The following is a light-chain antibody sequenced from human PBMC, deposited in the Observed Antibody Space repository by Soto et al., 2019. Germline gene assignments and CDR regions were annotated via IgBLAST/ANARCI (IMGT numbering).Light chain of an antibody. CDR2: GAS. Sequence: EIVLTQSPGTLSLSPGERATLSCRASQSVSSSYLAWYQQKPGQAPRLLIYGASSRATGIPDRFSGSGSGTDFTITISRLEPEDFAVYYCQQYGSSPPWTFGQGTKVDTK. CDR3: QQYGSSPPWT. CDR1: QSVSSSY. V-gene: IGKV3-20*01. J-gene: IGKJ1*01.